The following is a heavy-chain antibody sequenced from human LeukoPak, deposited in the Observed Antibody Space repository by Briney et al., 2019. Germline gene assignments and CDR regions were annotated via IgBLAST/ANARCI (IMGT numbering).Heavy chain of an antibody. D-gene: IGHD5-18*01. Sequence: PGGSLRLSCAASGFTYSSYGMHWVRQAPGKGLEWVAVIWYDGSNKYYADSVKGRFTISRDNSKNTLYLQMNSLRAEDTAVYYCARDGDSHGYGAVDYWGQGTLVTVSS. CDR2: IWYDGSNK. CDR3: ARDGDSHGYGAVDY. J-gene: IGHJ4*02. CDR1: GFTYSSYG. V-gene: IGHV3-33*01.